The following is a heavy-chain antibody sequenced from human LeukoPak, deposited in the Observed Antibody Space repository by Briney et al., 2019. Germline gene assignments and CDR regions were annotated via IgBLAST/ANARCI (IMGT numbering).Heavy chain of an antibody. CDR3: ARDLAVAEGI. J-gene: IGHJ4*02. CDR2: ISSSSSYI. V-gene: IGHV3-21*01. D-gene: IGHD6-19*01. CDR1: GFTFSSYS. Sequence: NPGGTLRLSCAASGFTFSSYSMNWVRQAPGKGLEWVSSISSSSSYIYYADSVKGRFTISRDNAKNSLYLQMNSLRAEDTAVYYCARDLAVAEGIWGQGTLVTVSS.